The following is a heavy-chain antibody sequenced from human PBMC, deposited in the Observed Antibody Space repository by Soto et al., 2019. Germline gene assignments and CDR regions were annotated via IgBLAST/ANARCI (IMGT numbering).Heavy chain of an antibody. Sequence: PSETLSLTCTVSGGSISSYYWSWIRQPPGKGLEWIGYIYYSGSTNYNPSLKSRVTISVDTSKNQFSLKLSSVTAADTAVYYCARGNSYGYYFDYWGQGTRVTVSS. CDR3: ARGNSYGYYFDY. D-gene: IGHD5-18*01. CDR1: GGSISSYY. J-gene: IGHJ4*02. CDR2: IYYSGST. V-gene: IGHV4-59*01.